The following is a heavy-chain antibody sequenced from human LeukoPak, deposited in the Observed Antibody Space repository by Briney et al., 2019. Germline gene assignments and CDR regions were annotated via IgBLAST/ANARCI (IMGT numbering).Heavy chain of an antibody. Sequence: VGSLRLSCAASGFTFSDYYMTWIRQAPGKGLECVSYISGGSSYTNYADSVKGRFTISRDNAKNSLYLQMNSLRAEDTAVYYCASRGDTSGYYYFDYWGQGTLVTVSS. CDR1: GFTFSDYY. CDR2: ISGGSSYT. CDR3: ASRGDTSGYYYFDY. D-gene: IGHD3-22*01. V-gene: IGHV3-11*03. J-gene: IGHJ4*02.